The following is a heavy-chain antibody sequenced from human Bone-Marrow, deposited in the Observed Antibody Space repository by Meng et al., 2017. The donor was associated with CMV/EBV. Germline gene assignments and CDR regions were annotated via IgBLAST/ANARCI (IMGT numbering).Heavy chain of an antibody. D-gene: IGHD3-10*01. V-gene: IGHV3-15*01. CDR1: GLTFNKAW. CDR2: IKTKSDGATT. Sequence: GGSLRLSCTASGLTFNKAWMSWVRQLPGKGLEWVGRIKTKSDGATTDYAAPVKGRFIISRNDSTNTVYLQINSLKTNDTAVYYCTTERGRGRYWGHGTLVTVSS. CDR3: TTERGRGRY. J-gene: IGHJ4*01.